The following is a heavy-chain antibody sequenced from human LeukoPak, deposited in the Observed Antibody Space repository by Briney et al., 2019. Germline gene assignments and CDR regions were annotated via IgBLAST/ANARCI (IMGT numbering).Heavy chain of an antibody. CDR2: ITSDGCST. J-gene: IGHJ5*02. Sequence: GGSLRLSCAASGFTFSSYWMFWVRHVPGKGLVWVSRITSDGCSTAYADSVKGRFTISRDNAKNTLYLQMNSLRAEDTTVYYCARDRDGGKPAEFDPWGQGSLVIVSS. CDR3: ARDRDGGKPAEFDP. CDR1: GFTFSSYW. V-gene: IGHV3-74*01. D-gene: IGHD4-23*01.